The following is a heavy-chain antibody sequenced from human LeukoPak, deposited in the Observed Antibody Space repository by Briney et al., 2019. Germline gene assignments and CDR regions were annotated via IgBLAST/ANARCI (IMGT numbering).Heavy chain of an antibody. V-gene: IGHV3-30-3*01. CDR1: GFTFNIYT. CDR2: ISFDGSDK. D-gene: IGHD6-19*01. J-gene: IGHJ5*02. CDR3: ARDQPGTYTLSST. Sequence: PGRSLRLSCAASGFTFNIYTMHWVRQAPGKGLEWVAFISFDGSDKYYADSVKGRFTISRDNSKNTLYLQMNSLRAEDTAVYYCARDQPGTYTLSSTWGQGTLVTDSS.